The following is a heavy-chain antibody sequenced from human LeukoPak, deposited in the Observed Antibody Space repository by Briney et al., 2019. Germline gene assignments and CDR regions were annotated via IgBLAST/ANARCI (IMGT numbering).Heavy chain of an antibody. Sequence: ASVKVSCKASGYTFTSYGISWVRQAPGQGLEWMGWINPDSGGANYAQQFQGRVTMTRDTSISTAYMELSGLRSDDTAVYYCARDRDTISTTDAGGDHFHYWGQGTLVTVSS. V-gene: IGHV1-2*02. D-gene: IGHD1-1*01. CDR1: GYTFTSYG. J-gene: IGHJ4*02. CDR2: INPDSGGA. CDR3: ARDRDTISTTDAGGDHFHY.